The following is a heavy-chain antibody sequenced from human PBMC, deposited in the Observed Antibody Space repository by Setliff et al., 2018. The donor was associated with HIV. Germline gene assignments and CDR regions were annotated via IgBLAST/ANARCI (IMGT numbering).Heavy chain of an antibody. Sequence: QSGGSLRLSCAASGFTFGDHAMNWVRQTPGKGLEWVGFIGSKAYGGTIEYAASVKSRFTISRDDSKSIAYLQMNSLKTEDTAVYYCTRLRGYSYGLASYYYYYMDVWAKGPRSPSP. D-gene: IGHD5-18*01. CDR3: TRLRGYSYGLASYYYYYMDV. CDR1: GFTFGDHA. CDR2: IGSKAYGGTI. J-gene: IGHJ6*03. V-gene: IGHV3-49*04.